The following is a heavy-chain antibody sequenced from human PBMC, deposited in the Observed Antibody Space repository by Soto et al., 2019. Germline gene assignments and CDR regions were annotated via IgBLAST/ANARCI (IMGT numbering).Heavy chain of an antibody. J-gene: IGHJ5*02. D-gene: IGHD2-2*01. Sequence: QVQLMQSGAEVKKPGASVKVSCKASGYTFTTYDINWVRQAPGQGHEWMGWMNPNRTNTGYAEKFQVRVTMTRDTSISTAYMELGSLRYADTAVYYCVRGGFLSHDHVIIAPATLGFDPWGQGTLVTVSS. CDR2: MNPNRTNT. CDR1: GYTFTTYD. V-gene: IGHV1-8*01. CDR3: VRGGFLSHDHVIIAPATLGFDP.